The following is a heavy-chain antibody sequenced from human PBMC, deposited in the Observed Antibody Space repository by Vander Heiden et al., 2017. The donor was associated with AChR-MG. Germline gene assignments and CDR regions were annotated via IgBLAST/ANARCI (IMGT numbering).Heavy chain of an antibody. V-gene: IGHV1-46*03. Sequence: QVQLVQSGAEVKKPGASVKVSCKASGYTFTGYYMHWVRQAPGQGLEWMGIINPSGGSTSYAQKFQGRVTVTRDTSTSTVYMELTSLRSEDTAVYYCARTTGMRGGAFDMWGQGTMVTVSS. CDR3: ARTTGMRGGAFDM. J-gene: IGHJ3*02. CDR1: GYTFTGYY. D-gene: IGHD1-1*01. CDR2: INPSGGST.